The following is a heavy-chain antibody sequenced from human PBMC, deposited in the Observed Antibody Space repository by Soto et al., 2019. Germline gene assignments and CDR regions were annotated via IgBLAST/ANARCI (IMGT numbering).Heavy chain of an antibody. J-gene: IGHJ6*02. CDR1: GFTFDDFT. CDR2: IRSDGGRT. D-gene: IGHD6-13*01. CDR3: AKAHYVSSWYGMEV. Sequence: ESGGAVVQPGGSLRLSCAASGFTFDDFTMHWVRQCPGKGLEWVSLIRSDGGRTYYVDSVKGRFTISRDNSKNSLYLEMNSVRTEDTALYYCAKAHYVSSWYGMEVWGQGNTVSVSS. V-gene: IGHV3-43*01.